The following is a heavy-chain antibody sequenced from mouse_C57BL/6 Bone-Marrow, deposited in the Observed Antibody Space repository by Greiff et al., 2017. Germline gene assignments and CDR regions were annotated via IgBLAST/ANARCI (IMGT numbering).Heavy chain of an antibody. CDR1: GFTFSSYG. V-gene: IGHV5-6*02. J-gene: IGHJ4*01. D-gene: IGHD1-1*01. Sequence: EVMLVESGGDLVKPGGSLKLSCAASGFTFSSYGMSWVRQTPDKRLEWVATISSGGSYTYYTDSVKGRFTISRDKSENTLYLKMSSLKSEDTAMYYCARHTVYYAIDYWGQGTSVTVSS. CDR2: ISSGGSYT. CDR3: ARHTVYYAIDY.